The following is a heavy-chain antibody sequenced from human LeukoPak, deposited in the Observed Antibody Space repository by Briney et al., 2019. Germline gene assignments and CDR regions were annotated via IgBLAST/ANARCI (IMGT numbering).Heavy chain of an antibody. CDR2: IIPIFGTA. Sequence: ASVKVSCKASGGTFSSYATSWVRQAPGQGLEWMGGIIPIFGTANYAQKFQGRVTITADESTSTAYMELSSLRSEDTAVYYCARSHLLGATGHWGQGTLVTVSS. J-gene: IGHJ4*02. CDR3: ARSHLLGATGH. D-gene: IGHD1-26*01. CDR1: GGTFSSYA. V-gene: IGHV1-69*13.